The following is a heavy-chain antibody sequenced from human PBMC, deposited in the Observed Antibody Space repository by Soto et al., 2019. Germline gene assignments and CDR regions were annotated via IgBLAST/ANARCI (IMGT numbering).Heavy chain of an antibody. J-gene: IGHJ3*02. CDR3: ARDVDILPAFDI. CDR1: GGSISSYY. CDR2: IYYSGST. D-gene: IGHD3-9*01. Sequence: SETLSLTCTVSGGSISSYYWSWIRQPPGKGLEWIGYIYYSGSTNYNPSLKSRVTISVYTSKNQFSLKLSSVTAADTAVYYCARDVDILPAFDIWGQGTMVTVSS. V-gene: IGHV4-59*01.